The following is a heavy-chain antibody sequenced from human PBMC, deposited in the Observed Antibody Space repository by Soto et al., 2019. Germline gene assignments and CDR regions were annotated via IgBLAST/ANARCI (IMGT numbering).Heavy chain of an antibody. CDR1: GGTFSTYA. Sequence: QVQLVQSGAEVKKPESSVTVSCKAPGGTFSTYAISWVRQAPGQGLEWMGGIIPMFGTANYAQRFQDGVTLTADASMNTVYMELSSLRSEGTAVYFCASGIQLWLRRINNGYSGWGQGTLVTVSS. CDR2: IIPMFGTA. J-gene: IGHJ4*02. CDR3: ASGIQLWLRRINNGYSG. V-gene: IGHV1-69*12. D-gene: IGHD5-18*01.